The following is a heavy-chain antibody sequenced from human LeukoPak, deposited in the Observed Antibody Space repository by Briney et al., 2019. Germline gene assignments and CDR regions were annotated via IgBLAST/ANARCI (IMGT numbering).Heavy chain of an antibody. Sequence: PGGSLRLSCAASGFTFSSYGMHWVRQAPGKGLEWVAVIWYDGSNKYYADSVKGRFAISRDNSKNTLYLQMNSLRAEDTAVYYCAKSTRDSSGYYYFDYWGQGTLVTVSS. J-gene: IGHJ4*02. CDR2: IWYDGSNK. V-gene: IGHV3-33*06. CDR3: AKSTRDSSGYYYFDY. CDR1: GFTFSSYG. D-gene: IGHD3-22*01.